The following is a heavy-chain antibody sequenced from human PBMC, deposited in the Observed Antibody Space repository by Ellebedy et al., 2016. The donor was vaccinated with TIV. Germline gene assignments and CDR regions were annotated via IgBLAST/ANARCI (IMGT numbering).Heavy chain of an antibody. CDR3: AKRSGVGLTGYYTDN. CDR2: ISGSGVST. Sequence: GESLKISCATSGFTFSRYAMSWVRQAPGKGLEWVSVISGSGVSTYYADSVKGRFTISRDNSKNTLYLHLSSLRAEDTAVYYCAKRSGVGLTGYYTDNWGQGTLVTVSS. V-gene: IGHV3-23*01. J-gene: IGHJ4*02. D-gene: IGHD3-9*01. CDR1: GFTFSRYA.